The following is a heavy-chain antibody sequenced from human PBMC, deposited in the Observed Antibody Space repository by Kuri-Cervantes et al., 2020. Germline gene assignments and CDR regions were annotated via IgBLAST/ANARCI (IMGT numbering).Heavy chain of an antibody. CDR3: ARIAAAAGMSYYYYGMDV. CDR2: IFSNDEK. D-gene: IGHD6-13*01. Sequence: SGPTLVKPTETLTLTCTVSGFSLSNARMGVSWIRQPPGKALEWLAHIFSNDEKSNSTSLKSRLTISKDTSKSQVVLTMTNMDPVDTATYYCARIAAAAGMSYYYYGMDVWGQGTTVTVSS. V-gene: IGHV2-26*01. CDR1: GFSLSNARMG. J-gene: IGHJ6*02.